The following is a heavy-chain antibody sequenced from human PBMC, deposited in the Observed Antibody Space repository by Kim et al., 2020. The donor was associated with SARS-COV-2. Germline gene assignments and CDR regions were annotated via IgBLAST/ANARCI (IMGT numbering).Heavy chain of an antibody. J-gene: IGHJ4*02. Sequence: ASVKVSCKVSGYTLTELSMHWVRQAPGKGLEWMGGFDPEDGETIYAQKFQGRVTMTEDTSTDTAYMELSSLRSEDTAVYYCATDRLGYTTYHFDYWGQGTLVTVSS. CDR2: FDPEDGET. V-gene: IGHV1-24*01. D-gene: IGHD2-2*02. CDR1: GYTLTELS. CDR3: ATDRLGYTTYHFDY.